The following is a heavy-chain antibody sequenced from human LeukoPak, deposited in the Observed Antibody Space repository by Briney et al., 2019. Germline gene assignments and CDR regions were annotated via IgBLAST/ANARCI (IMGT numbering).Heavy chain of an antibody. D-gene: IGHD3-22*01. CDR1: GFTFSSYW. CDR2: IKKDGSEK. CDR3: ARDLSRIVVFPHYFDY. J-gene: IGHJ4*02. Sequence: GGSLRLSCAASGFTFSSYWMNWVRQAPGKGLEWVANIKKDGSEKYYVDSVKGRFTISRDNAKNSLYLQMNSLRAEDTAVYYCARDLSRIVVFPHYFDYWGQGPLVTVSS. V-gene: IGHV3-7*01.